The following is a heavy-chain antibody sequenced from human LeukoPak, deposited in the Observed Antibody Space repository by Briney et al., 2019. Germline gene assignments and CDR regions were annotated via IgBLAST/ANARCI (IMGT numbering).Heavy chain of an antibody. D-gene: IGHD6-13*01. V-gene: IGHV4-34*01. CDR1: GGSFSGYY. CDR2: IDHSGST. Sequence: PSETLSLTCADYGGSFSGYYWSWIRHPLGKGLEWIGEIDHSGSTNYNPSLKSRVTISVDTSKNQFSLKLSSVPAADTAVYYCARALGYSSSQVYYYWGQGTLVTVSS. CDR3: ARALGYSSSQVYYY. J-gene: IGHJ4*02.